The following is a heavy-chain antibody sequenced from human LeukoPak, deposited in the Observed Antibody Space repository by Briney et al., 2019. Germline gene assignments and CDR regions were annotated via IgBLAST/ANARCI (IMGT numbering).Heavy chain of an antibody. CDR2: INHSGST. D-gene: IGHD3-10*01. J-gene: IGHJ4*02. CDR1: GGSVSNYY. CDR3: ARGVLFDY. Sequence: SETLSLTCTVSGGSVSNYYWSWIRQSPGKGLEWIGEINHSGSTNYNPSLKSRVTISVDTSKNQFSLKLSSVTAADTAVYHCARGVLFDYWGQGTLVTVSS. V-gene: IGHV4-34*01.